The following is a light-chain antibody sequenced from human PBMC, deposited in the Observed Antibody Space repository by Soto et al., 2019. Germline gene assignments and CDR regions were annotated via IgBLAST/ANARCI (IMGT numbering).Light chain of an antibody. J-gene: IGKJ1*01. CDR2: DAS. CDR1: QSISNR. CDR3: QHYGGMWT. V-gene: IGKV1-5*01. Sequence: DIQMTQSTSTLSASVGDRVTITCRASQSISNRLAWYQQKPGKAPKVLIYDASSLESGVPSRFSGSGSGTEFILTISSLQPYDFATYCCQHYGGMWTFGQGTKVDI.